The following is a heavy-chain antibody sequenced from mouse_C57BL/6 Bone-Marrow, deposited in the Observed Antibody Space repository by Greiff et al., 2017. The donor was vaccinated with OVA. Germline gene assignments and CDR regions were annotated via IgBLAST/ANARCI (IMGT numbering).Heavy chain of an antibody. Sequence: EVKVVESGPGMVKPSQSLSLTCTVTGYSITSGYDWHWIRHFPGNQLEWMGFISYSGSTKYNQSLKSRISITHDTSKNHFFMKLNSVTTEDTATYDCARETTDWYFYVWGTGTTVTVSS. D-gene: IGHD1-1*01. CDR3: ARETTDWYFYV. CDR2: ISYSGST. CDR1: GYSITSGYD. V-gene: IGHV3-1*01. J-gene: IGHJ1*03.